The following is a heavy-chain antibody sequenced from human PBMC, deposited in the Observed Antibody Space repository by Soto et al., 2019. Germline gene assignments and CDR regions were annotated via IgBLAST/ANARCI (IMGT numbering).Heavy chain of an antibody. CDR3: ARAAGYYYDSSGYYYVDENWFDP. CDR2: IIPIFGTA. V-gene: IGHV1-69*13. J-gene: IGHJ5*02. CDR1: GGTFSSYA. Sequence: GASVKVSCKASGGTFSSYAISWVRQAPGQGLEWMGGIIPIFGTANYAQKFQGRVTITADESTSTAYMELSSLRSEDTAVYYCARAAGYYYDSSGYYYVDENWFDPWGQGTLVTVSS. D-gene: IGHD3-22*01.